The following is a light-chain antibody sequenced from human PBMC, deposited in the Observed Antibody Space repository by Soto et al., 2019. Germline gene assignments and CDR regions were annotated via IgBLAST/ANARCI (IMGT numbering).Light chain of an antibody. V-gene: IGKV1-5*03. CDR1: QSIHTW. J-gene: IGKJ2*01. Sequence: DFQMTQSPSTLPASVGDSVTITCRASQSIHTWLAWYQQKPGRTHKLLIYKAAGLESGVPSRFSGSVSGTEYTPTSSSLQPGQFATYYCQQYNSHPYTFRRGTKLHI. CDR2: KAA. CDR3: QQYNSHPYT.